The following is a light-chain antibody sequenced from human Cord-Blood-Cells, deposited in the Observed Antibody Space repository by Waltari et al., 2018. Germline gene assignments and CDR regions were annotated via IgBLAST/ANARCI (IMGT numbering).Light chain of an antibody. Sequence: NFMLTQPHSVSESPGKTVTISCTRSSGSIASNSVQWYQQRPGSAPTTLIYEDNQRPSGVPDRFSGSIDSSPNYASLTISGLKTEDGADYYCQSYDSSPWVFGGGTKLTVL. CDR3: QSYDSSPWV. CDR1: SGSIASNS. V-gene: IGLV6-57*03. CDR2: EDN. J-gene: IGLJ3*02.